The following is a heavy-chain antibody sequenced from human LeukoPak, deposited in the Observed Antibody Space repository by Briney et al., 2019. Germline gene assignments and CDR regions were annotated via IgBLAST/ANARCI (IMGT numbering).Heavy chain of an antibody. CDR3: ARDMTTATTCYLQH. D-gene: IGHD4-17*01. CDR2: ISSRSTYR. Sequence: GGSLRLSFAASGFTFSDYSMNWVRQAPGKGLEWVSSISSRSTYRYYADSVKGRFTISRDNAKNSLCLQMNSLRAEDTAVYYCARDMTTATTCYLQHWGQGTLVTVSS. J-gene: IGHJ1*01. CDR1: GFTFSDYS. V-gene: IGHV3-21*06.